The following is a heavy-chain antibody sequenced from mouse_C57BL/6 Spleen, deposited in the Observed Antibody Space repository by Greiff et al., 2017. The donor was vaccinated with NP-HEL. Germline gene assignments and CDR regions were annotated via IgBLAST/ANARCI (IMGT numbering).Heavy chain of an antibody. D-gene: IGHD4-1*01. CDR2: INPNNGGT. J-gene: IGHJ2*01. CDR3: ARYGTGRFDY. V-gene: IGHV1-26*01. CDR1: GYTFTDYY. Sequence: VQLQQSGPELVKPGASVKISCKASGYTFTDYYMNWVKQSHGKSLEWIGEINPNNGGTSYNQKFKGKATLTVDKSSSTAYRELRSLTSVDSAVYYCARYGTGRFDYWGQGTTLTVSS.